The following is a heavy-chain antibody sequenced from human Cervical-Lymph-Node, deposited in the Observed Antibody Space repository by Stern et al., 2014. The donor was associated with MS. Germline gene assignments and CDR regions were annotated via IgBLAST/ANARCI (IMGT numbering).Heavy chain of an antibody. CDR3: AKDGDYYTSSWFDP. CDR1: GYAFTDFY. CDR2: VNPNSGGT. V-gene: IGHV1-2*02. Sequence: VQLVESGADVKKPGASVRVSCKTSGYAFTDFYLHWVRQAPGQGLEWLGWVNPNSGGTNYAQKFQGRVTMTVDTSTNTSYMELRRLTSDDTAVYYCAKDGDYYTSSWFDPWGQGTLITVSS. D-gene: IGHD3-10*01. J-gene: IGHJ5*02.